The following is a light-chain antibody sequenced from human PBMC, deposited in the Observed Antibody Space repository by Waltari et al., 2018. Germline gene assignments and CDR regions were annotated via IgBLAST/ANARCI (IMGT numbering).Light chain of an antibody. CDR3: QHYESPYT. CDR1: HTFDSTF. J-gene: IGKJ2*01. V-gene: IGKV3-20*01. CDR2: GAS. Sequence: MVLTQSPDTLALSPGARATLSCRASHTFDSTFLAWYQQKPGQAPRLLIHGASSRAADVPDRFSGGGSGTDFTLTISRLEPEDFAVYYCQHYESPYTFGPGTKLEIK.